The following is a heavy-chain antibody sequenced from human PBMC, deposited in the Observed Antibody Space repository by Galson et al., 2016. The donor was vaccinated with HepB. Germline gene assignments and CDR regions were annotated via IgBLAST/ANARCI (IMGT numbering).Heavy chain of an antibody. V-gene: IGHV4-4*02. Sequence: SETLSLTCAVSDGSISTNNWWSWVRQPPGKGLEWIGEIYHSGRTNYNASLESRVIISVDRSKNQVSLHLTSGTAADTAMYYCARVGRHLRSLEWFQGFFDYWGQGTLVTVSS. CDR1: DGSISTNNW. J-gene: IGHJ4*02. D-gene: IGHD3-3*01. CDR3: ARVGRHLRSLEWFQGFFDY. CDR2: IYHSGRT.